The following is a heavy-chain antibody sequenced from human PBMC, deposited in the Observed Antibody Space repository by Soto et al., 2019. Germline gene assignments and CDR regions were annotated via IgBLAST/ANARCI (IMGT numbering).Heavy chain of an antibody. CDR1: GYSFSDYF. D-gene: IGHD1-26*01. V-gene: IGHV1-2*02. CDR3: ARSKWGLNYYNGMDV. Sequence: QVQLVQSGAEVKKSGASVKVSCKPSGYSFSDYFIQWVRQAPGQGLEWVAWINPKTAATNYAKKFQGRVSLTWDTSSTTAYVELTRLRPDDTAVYYCARSKWGLNYYNGMDVWGQGTTVIVSS. CDR2: INPKTAAT. J-gene: IGHJ6*02.